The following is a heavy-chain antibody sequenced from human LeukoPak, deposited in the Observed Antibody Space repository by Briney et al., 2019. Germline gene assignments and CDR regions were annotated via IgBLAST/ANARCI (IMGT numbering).Heavy chain of an antibody. CDR1: GGTFSSYA. Sequence: GASVKVSCKASGGTFSSYAISWVRQAPGQGLEWMGRIIPILGIANYAQKFQGRVTITADKSTSTAYMELSSLRSEDTAVYYCARDLYCSSTSCYSAGDYYYGMDVWGQGTTVTVSS. CDR3: ARDLYCSSTSCYSAGDYYYGMDV. CDR2: IIPILGIA. J-gene: IGHJ6*02. V-gene: IGHV1-69*04. D-gene: IGHD2-2*02.